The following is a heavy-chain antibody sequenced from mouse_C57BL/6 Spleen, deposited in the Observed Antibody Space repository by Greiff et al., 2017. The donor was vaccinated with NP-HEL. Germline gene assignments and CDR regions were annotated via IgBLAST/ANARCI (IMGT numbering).Heavy chain of an antibody. J-gene: IGHJ2*01. V-gene: IGHV1-66*01. D-gene: IGHD2-3*01. Sequence: QVQLKESGPELVKPGASVKISCKASGYSFTSYYIHWVKQRPGQGLEWIGWIYPGSGNTKYNEKFKGKATLTADTSSSTAYMQLSSLTSEDSAVYYCASLYDGYPYYFDYWGQGTTLTVSS. CDR1: GYSFTSYY. CDR2: IYPGSGNT. CDR3: ASLYDGYPYYFDY.